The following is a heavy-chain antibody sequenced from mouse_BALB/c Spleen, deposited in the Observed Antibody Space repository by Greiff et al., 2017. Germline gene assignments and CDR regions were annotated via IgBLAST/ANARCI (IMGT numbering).Heavy chain of an antibody. Sequence: VPLVESGPGLVAPSQSLSITCTVSGFSLNRYGVHWVRQPPGKGLEWLGVIWAGGSTNYNSALMSRLSISKDNSKSQVFLKMNSLQTDYTAMYYCARDEGTMDYWGQGTSVTVSS. V-gene: IGHV2-9*02. CDR2: IWAGGST. J-gene: IGHJ4*01. CDR1: GFSLNRYG. CDR3: ARDEGTMDY.